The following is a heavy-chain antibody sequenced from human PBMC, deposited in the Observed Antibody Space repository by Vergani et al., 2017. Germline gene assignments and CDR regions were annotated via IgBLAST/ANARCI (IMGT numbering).Heavy chain of an antibody. J-gene: IGHJ4*02. CDR3: ARHTTYTDS. V-gene: IGHV5-51*01. CDR2: IYPADSDT. CDR1: EYSFGNYW. Sequence: EVELVPSGPEMRKPGESVKISCKGSEYSFGNYWIGWVRQMPGKGLEWMGIIYPADSDTRYSPSFQGQVTISADKSISTAFLQWDSLKASDTALYYCARHTTYTDSWGQGTLVTVSS. D-gene: IGHD1-1*01.